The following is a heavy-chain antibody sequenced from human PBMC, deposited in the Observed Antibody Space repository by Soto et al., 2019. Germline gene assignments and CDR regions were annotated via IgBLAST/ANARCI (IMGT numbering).Heavy chain of an antibody. D-gene: IGHD2-15*01. CDR2: INHSGST. V-gene: IGHV4-34*01. Sequence: PSETLSLTCAVYGGSFSGYCWSWIRQPPGKGLEWIGEINHSGSTNYNPSLKSRVTISVDTSKNQFSLKLSSVTAADTAVYYCARGGCSGGSCPYYYYGMDVWGQGTTVTVSS. CDR3: ARGGCSGGSCPYYYYGMDV. J-gene: IGHJ6*02. CDR1: GGSFSGYC.